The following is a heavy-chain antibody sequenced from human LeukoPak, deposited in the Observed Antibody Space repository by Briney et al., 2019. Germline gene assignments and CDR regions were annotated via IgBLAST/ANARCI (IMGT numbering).Heavy chain of an antibody. CDR1: GFTFSSYT. Sequence: GGSLRLSCAASGFTFSSYTMSWVRQAPGKGLEWVSAISGSGGSTYYADSVKGRFTISRDNSKNTLYLQMNSLRAEDTAVYYCARDIRIVGATIPKNYYYYMDVWGKGTTVTVSS. CDR3: ARDIRIVGATIPKNYYYYMDV. J-gene: IGHJ6*03. V-gene: IGHV3-23*01. D-gene: IGHD1-26*01. CDR2: ISGSGGST.